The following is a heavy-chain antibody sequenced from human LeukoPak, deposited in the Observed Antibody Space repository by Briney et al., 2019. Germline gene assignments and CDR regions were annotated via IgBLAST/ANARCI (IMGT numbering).Heavy chain of an antibody. V-gene: IGHV3-23*01. J-gene: IGHJ4*02. Sequence: GGSLRLSCAASGFTFSSYAMSWVRQAPGKGLEWVSAISGSGGSTYYADSVKGRFTISRDNSKNTVYLQLNSLRAEDTAVYYCAKQGLTTSWLYFDYWGQGTLVTVSS. CDR1: GFTFSSYA. CDR3: AKQGLTTSWLYFDY. CDR2: ISGSGGST. D-gene: IGHD2-2*02.